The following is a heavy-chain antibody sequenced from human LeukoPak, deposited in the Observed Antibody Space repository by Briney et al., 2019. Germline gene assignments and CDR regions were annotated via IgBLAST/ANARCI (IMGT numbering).Heavy chain of an antibody. J-gene: IGHJ4*02. CDR3: ASGTVGNYALDY. D-gene: IGHD1-7*01. CDR1: GLTFSRYN. CDR2: IGTSSNNI. V-gene: IGHV3-21*01. Sequence: GGSLRLSCAASGLTFSRYNMNWVRQAPGKGLEWVSSIGTSSNNIYYTDSVKGRFTISRDNAKNSLYLQVDSLRVEDAAVYFCASGTVGNYALDYWGQGTLVTVSS.